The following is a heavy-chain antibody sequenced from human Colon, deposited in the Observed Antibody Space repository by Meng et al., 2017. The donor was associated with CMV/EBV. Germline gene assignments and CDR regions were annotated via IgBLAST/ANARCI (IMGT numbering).Heavy chain of an antibody. J-gene: IGHJ4*02. CDR2: ISYDGSNK. D-gene: IGHD2-2*01. V-gene: IGHV3-30*04. Sequence: FTVSSYAMHWVRQAPGKGLEWVAVISYDGSNKYYADSVKGRCNISRDNSKNTLYLQMNSLRAEDTAVYYCARDRPIVVVPAAQNFDYWGQGTLVTVSS. CDR3: ARDRPIVVVPAAQNFDY. CDR1: FTVSSYA.